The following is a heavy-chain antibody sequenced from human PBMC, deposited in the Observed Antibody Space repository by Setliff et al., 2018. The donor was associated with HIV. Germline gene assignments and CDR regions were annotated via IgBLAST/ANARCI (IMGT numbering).Heavy chain of an antibody. V-gene: IGHV4-39*07. CDR1: GGSISSSSYY. CDR2: IYYSGST. CDR3: AKDSSPLGVVVRGFGYFDY. J-gene: IGHJ4*02. Sequence: SETLSLTCTVSGGSISSSSYYWGWIRQPPGKGLEWIGSIYYSGSTYYNPSLKSRVTISVDTSKNQFSLNLRSVTAADTAVYYCAKDSSPLGVVVRGFGYFDYWGQGTLVTVSS. D-gene: IGHD3-22*01.